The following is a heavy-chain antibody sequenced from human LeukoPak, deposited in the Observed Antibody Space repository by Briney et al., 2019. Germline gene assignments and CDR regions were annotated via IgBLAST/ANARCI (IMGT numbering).Heavy chain of an antibody. Sequence: GGSLRLSCAASGFDFSSNWMHWVRHAPGQGLVWVSRKGDGISTNYADSVKGRFTISRDIAKNTLYLQMNSLRAEDTGAYYCAKDHYWSIDYWGRGTLVTVSS. V-gene: IGHV3-74*01. CDR1: GFDFSSNW. J-gene: IGHJ4*02. CDR2: KGDGIST. D-gene: IGHD3-3*01. CDR3: AKDHYWSIDY.